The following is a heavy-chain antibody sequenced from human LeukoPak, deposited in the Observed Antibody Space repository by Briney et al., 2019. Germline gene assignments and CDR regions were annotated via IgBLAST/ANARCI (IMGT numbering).Heavy chain of an antibody. Sequence: PSETLSLTCTVSGGSISSYYWSWIRQPPGKGLEWIGYIYYSGSTNYNPSLKSRVTISVDTSKNQFSLKLSSVTAADTAVYYCARVRSSGWSTYYFDYWGQGTLVTVSS. CDR2: IYYSGST. D-gene: IGHD6-19*01. CDR1: GGSISSYY. J-gene: IGHJ4*02. CDR3: ARVRSSGWSTYYFDY. V-gene: IGHV4-59*01.